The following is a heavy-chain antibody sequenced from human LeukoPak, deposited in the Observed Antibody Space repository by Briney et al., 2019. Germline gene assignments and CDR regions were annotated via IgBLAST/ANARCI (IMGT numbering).Heavy chain of an antibody. CDR1: GFTFSSYA. CDR3: AKDLSGYYGSGSFFDY. CDR2: ISGSGGST. Sequence: GGSLRLSCAASGFTFSSYAMSWVRQAPGKGLERVSAISGSGGSTYYADSVKGRFTISRDNSKNTLYLQMNSLRAEDTAVYYCAKDLSGYYGSGSFFDYWGQGTLVTVSS. J-gene: IGHJ4*02. V-gene: IGHV3-23*01. D-gene: IGHD3-10*01.